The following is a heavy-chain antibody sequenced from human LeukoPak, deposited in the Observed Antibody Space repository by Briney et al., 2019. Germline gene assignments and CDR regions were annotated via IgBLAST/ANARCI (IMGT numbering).Heavy chain of an antibody. CDR2: MNPNSGNT. V-gene: IGHV1-8*01. D-gene: IGHD1-1*01. CDR1: GYTFTSYD. Sequence: ASVKVSCTASGYTFTSYDINWVRQATGQGLEWMGWMNPNSGNTGYAQKFQGRVTMTRNTSISTAYMELSSLRSEDTAVYYCATRDPNWNYFDYWGQGTLVTVSS. J-gene: IGHJ4*02. CDR3: ATRDPNWNYFDY.